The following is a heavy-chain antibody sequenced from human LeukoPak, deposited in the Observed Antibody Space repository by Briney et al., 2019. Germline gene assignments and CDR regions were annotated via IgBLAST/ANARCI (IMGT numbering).Heavy chain of an antibody. CDR3: ARDPTLWDYDFWSGYLDY. D-gene: IGHD3-3*01. V-gene: IGHV3-64*01. J-gene: IGHJ4*02. CDR1: GFTFSSYT. CDR2: ISSDGGTT. Sequence: GGSLRLSRAASGFTFSSYTMHWVRQAPGKGLAYVSGISSDGGTTYYGNSVKGRFTISRDNSKNTVYLQMGSLRAEDMAVYYCARDPTLWDYDFWSGYLDYWGQGTLVTVSS.